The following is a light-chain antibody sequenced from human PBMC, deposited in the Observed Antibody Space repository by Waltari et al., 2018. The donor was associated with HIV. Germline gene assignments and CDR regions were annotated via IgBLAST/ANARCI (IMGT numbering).Light chain of an antibody. Sequence: NFMLTQPPSVSESPGKTVTISCNRSSGSIASHYVQWYQQRPGSAPTTLIYEDDQRPSGVPDRFFGAIDTSSNSASLTISGLKTEDAADYYCQSFDTSNQWIFGGGTKLTVL. CDR3: QSFDTSNQWI. J-gene: IGLJ2*01. CDR2: EDD. CDR1: SGSIASHY. V-gene: IGLV6-57*03.